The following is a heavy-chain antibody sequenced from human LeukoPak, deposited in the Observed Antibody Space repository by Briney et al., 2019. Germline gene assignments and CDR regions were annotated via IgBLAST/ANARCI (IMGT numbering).Heavy chain of an antibody. J-gene: IGHJ1*01. Sequence: GASVKVSCKASGYTFTDYNIHWVRQAPGQGLEWMGWLSPKTGAKNFAQNFQGRVTLTSDTSITTAYMELSSLKSDDTAVYFCAIKTYAGSFYVFWGQGTLVTVSS. CDR2: LSPKTGAK. V-gene: IGHV1-2*02. D-gene: IGHD1-26*01. CDR1: GYTFTDYN. CDR3: AIKTYAGSFYVF.